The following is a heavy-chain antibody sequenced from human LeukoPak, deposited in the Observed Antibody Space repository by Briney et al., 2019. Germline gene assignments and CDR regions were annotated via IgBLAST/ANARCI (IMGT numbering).Heavy chain of an antibody. D-gene: IGHD5-24*01. CDR2: ISGSGGST. V-gene: IGHV3-23*01. CDR1: GFTFSNYW. Sequence: GGSLRLSCAASGFTFSNYWMHWVRQAPGKGLEWVSAISGSGGSTYYADSVKGRFTISRDNSKNTLYLQMNSLRAEDTAVYYCAKVVGYNYDYFDYWGQGTLVTVSS. CDR3: AKVVGYNYDYFDY. J-gene: IGHJ4*02.